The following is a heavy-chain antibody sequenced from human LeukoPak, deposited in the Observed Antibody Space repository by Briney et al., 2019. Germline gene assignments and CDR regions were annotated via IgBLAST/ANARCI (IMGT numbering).Heavy chain of an antibody. D-gene: IGHD3-22*01. CDR3: TRVTYYYDNSGYFHLDS. J-gene: IGHJ4*02. V-gene: IGHV3-49*04. CDR2: IRRKAHGGTT. CDR1: GFTFGDYA. Sequence: GGSLRLSCTTSGFTFGDYAMSWVRQAPGKGLEWVSFIRRKAHGGTTEYAASVKGRFSSSRDDSKSIAYLQMNSLKTEDTAVYFCTRVTYYYDNSGYFHLDSWGQGSLVTVSS.